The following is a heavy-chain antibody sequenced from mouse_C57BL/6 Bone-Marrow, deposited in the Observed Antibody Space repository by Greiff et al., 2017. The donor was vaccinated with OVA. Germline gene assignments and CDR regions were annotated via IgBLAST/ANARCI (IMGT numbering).Heavy chain of an antibody. V-gene: IGHV1-4*01. CDR3: ARWTALDY. J-gene: IGHJ2*01. CDR1: GYTFTSYT. D-gene: IGHD3-2*01. CDR2: INPSSGYT. Sequence: QVQLQQSGAELARPGASVKMSCKASGYTFTSYTMLWVKQRPGQGLEWIGYINPSSGYTKYNQKFKGTATLTADKSSSTAYMQLSSLTSEDSAVYYCARWTALDYWGQGTTLTVSS.